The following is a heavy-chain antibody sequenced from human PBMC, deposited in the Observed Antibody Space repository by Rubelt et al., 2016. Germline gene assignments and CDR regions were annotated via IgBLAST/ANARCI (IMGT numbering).Heavy chain of an antibody. D-gene: IGHD3-22*01. CDR3: ARGYYDSSGSGTDHWYFDL. J-gene: IGHJ2*01. CDR2: IYYSWST. V-gene: IGHV4-59*01. Sequence: QLQLQESGPGLVKPSETLSLTCTVSGGSISSYYWSWIRQPPGKGLEWIGYIYYSWSTNYNPSLKSLVTISVDTSKNQFSLKLSSVTAADTAVYYCARGYYDSSGSGTDHWYFDLWGRGTLVTVSS. CDR1: GGSISSYY.